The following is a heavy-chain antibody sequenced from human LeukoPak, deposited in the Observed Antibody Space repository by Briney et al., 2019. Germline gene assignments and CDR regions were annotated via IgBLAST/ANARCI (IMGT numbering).Heavy chain of an antibody. Sequence: ASVKVSCKASGYTFTSYGISWVRQAPGQGLEWMGWISAYNGNTNYAQKFQGGVTMTRNTSISTAYMELSSLRSEDTAVYYCARGTLDILYYDILTGYYLFDYWGQGTLVTVSS. D-gene: IGHD3-9*01. CDR2: ISAYNGNT. V-gene: IGHV1-18*01. J-gene: IGHJ4*02. CDR1: GYTFTSYG. CDR3: ARGTLDILYYDILTGYYLFDY.